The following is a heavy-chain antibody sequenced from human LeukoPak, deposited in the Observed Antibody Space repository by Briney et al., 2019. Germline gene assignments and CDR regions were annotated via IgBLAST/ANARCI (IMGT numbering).Heavy chain of an antibody. J-gene: IGHJ4*02. CDR1: GFTFSRHG. Sequence: GGSLRLSCTPSGFTFSRHGMHWVRQAPGKGLEWVAIISNDGSRKYYAHSVEGRFTISRDNSKNTLYLQMDSLRAEDTAVYYCARDRAWNYFDYWGQGTLVTVSS. CDR2: ISNDGSRK. D-gene: IGHD3-3*01. V-gene: IGHV3-30*03. CDR3: ARDRAWNYFDY.